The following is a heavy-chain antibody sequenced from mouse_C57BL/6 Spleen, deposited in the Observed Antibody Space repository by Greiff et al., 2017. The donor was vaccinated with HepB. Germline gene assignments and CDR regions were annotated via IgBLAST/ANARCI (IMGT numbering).Heavy chain of an antibody. CDR2: INPNNGGT. Sequence: VHVKQSGPELVKPGASVKIPCKASGYTFTDYNMDWVKQSHGKSLEWIGDINPNNGGTIYNQKFKGKATLTVDKSSSTAYMELRSLTSEDTAVYYCARSHYYGSSPYYFDYWGQGTTLTVSS. J-gene: IGHJ2*01. D-gene: IGHD1-1*01. CDR3: ARSHYYGSSPYYFDY. CDR1: GYTFTDYN. V-gene: IGHV1-18*01.